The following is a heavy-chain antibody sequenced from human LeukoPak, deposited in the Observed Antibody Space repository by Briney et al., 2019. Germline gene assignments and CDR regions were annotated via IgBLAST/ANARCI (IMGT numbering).Heavy chain of an antibody. CDR1: GFTFSSYS. J-gene: IGHJ5*02. CDR2: ISSSSSYI. CDR3: ARDIRGSTSCWS. D-gene: IGHD2-2*01. V-gene: IGHV3-21*01. Sequence: GGSLRLSCAASGFTFSSYSMNWVRQAPGKGLEWVSSISSSSSYIYYADSVKGRFTISRDNAKNSLYLQVNSLRAEDTAVYYCARDIRGSTSCWSWGQGTLVTVSS.